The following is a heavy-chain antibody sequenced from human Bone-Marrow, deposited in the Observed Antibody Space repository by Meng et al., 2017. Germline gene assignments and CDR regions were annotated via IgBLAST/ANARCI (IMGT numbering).Heavy chain of an antibody. CDR3: ARDSIQLWSRDLFDY. V-gene: IGHV6-1*01. D-gene: IGHD5-18*01. Sequence: QVPLQQSGPGLVKTPQNLELTCAYAGDSVSINSSAWNWLRQSPARGLEWLGRTYYRSKWYNDYAVSVKSRITINPDTSKNQFSLQLNSVTPEDTAVYYCARDSIQLWSRDLFDYWGQGTLVTVSS. J-gene: IGHJ4*02. CDR1: GDSVSINSSA. CDR2: TYYRSKWYN.